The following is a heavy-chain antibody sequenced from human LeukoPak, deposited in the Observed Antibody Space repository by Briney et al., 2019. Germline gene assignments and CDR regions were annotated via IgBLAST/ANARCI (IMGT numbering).Heavy chain of an antibody. J-gene: IGHJ4*02. D-gene: IGHD3-3*01. CDR1: GYTFTSYG. CDR2: NSAYNGNT. CDR3: ARDREVYWSGYYQEPFDY. V-gene: IGHV1-18*01. Sequence: ASVKVSCKASGYTFTSYGISWVRQAPGQGLEWMGWNSAYNGNTNYAQKLQGRVTMTTDTSTSTAYMELRSLRSDDTAVYYCARDREVYWSGYYQEPFDYWGQGTLVTVSS.